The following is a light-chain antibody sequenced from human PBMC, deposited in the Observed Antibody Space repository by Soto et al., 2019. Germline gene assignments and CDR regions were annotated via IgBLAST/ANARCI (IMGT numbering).Light chain of an antibody. J-gene: IGLJ3*02. CDR2: EDS. V-gene: IGLV2-14*01. CDR3: SSYTSSSTSV. CDR1: SSDVGGYNY. Sequence: QAVVTQPASVSGSPGQSITISCTGTSSDVGGYNYVSWYQQHPGKAPKLMIYEDSNRPSGVSRRFSGSKSGNTASLTISGLPADDEADHYCSSYTSSSTSVFGGGTKLTVL.